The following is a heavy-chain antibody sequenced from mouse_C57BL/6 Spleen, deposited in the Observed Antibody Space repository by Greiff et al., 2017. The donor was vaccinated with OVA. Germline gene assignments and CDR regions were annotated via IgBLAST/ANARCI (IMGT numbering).Heavy chain of an antibody. J-gene: IGHJ1*03. CDR3: ARAGSSYGYFDV. V-gene: IGHV3-6*01. D-gene: IGHD1-1*01. Sequence: EVQLQQSGPGLVKPSQSLSLTCSVPGYSITSGYYWNWIRQFPGNKLEWMGYISYDGSNNYNPSLKNRISITRDTSKNQFFLKLNSVTTEDTATYYCARAGSSYGYFDVWGTGTTVTVSS. CDR1: GYSITSGYY. CDR2: ISYDGSN.